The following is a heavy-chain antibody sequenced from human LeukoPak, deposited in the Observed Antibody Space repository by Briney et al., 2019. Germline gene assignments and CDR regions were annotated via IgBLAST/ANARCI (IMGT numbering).Heavy chain of an antibody. Sequence: ASVKVSCKASGYTFTSYYMHWVRQAPGQGLEWMGIINPSGASTNYAQKFQGRVTMTRDTSTSTVYMELSSLRSEDTAVYYCARGEWPVAYYDSSGYLHYFDYWGQGTLVTVSS. D-gene: IGHD3-22*01. J-gene: IGHJ4*02. CDR1: GYTFTSYY. CDR2: INPSGAST. V-gene: IGHV1-46*01. CDR3: ARGEWPVAYYDSSGYLHYFDY.